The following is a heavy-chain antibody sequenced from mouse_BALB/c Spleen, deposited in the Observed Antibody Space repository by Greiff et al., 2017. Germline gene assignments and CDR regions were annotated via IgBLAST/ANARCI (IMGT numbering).Heavy chain of an antibody. D-gene: IGHD2-1*01. Sequence: EVKLVESGGGLVQPGGSLRLSCAPSGFTFSDFYMEWVRQPPGKRLEWIAASRNKANDYTTEYSASVKGRFIVSRDTSQSILYLQMNALRAEDTAIYYCARDAGGNYPWFAYWGQGTLVTVSA. CDR1: GFTFSDFY. J-gene: IGHJ3*01. CDR2: SRNKANDYTT. CDR3: ARDAGGNYPWFAY. V-gene: IGHV7-1*02.